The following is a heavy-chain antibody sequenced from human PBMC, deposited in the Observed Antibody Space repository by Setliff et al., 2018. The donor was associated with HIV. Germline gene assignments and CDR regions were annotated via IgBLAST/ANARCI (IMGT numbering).Heavy chain of an antibody. J-gene: IGHJ3*02. CDR2: ISAYNGNT. D-gene: IGHD5-12*01. V-gene: IGHV1-18*01. CDR1: GYTFTSYG. Sequence: GASVKVSCKASGYTFTSYGISWVRQAPGQGLEWMGWISAYNGNTNYAQKLQGRVTMTTDTSTSTAYMELRSLRSDDTAVYYCARDPGRDGYNLGAFDIWGQGTMVTVS. CDR3: ARDPGRDGYNLGAFDI.